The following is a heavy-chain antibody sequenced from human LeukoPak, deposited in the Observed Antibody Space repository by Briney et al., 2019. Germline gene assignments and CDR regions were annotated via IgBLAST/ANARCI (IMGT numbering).Heavy chain of an antibody. CDR3: ARQATRIAAAGTSIDY. CDR2: ISSNGGST. D-gene: IGHD6-13*01. J-gene: IGHJ4*02. CDR1: GFTFSSYA. Sequence: PGGSLRLPCAASGFTFSSYAMHWVRQAPGKALEYGSAISSNGGSTYYANSVKGRFTISRDNSKNTLYLQMCSLRAEDMAVYYCARQATRIAAAGTSIDYWGQGTLVTVSS. V-gene: IGHV3-64*01.